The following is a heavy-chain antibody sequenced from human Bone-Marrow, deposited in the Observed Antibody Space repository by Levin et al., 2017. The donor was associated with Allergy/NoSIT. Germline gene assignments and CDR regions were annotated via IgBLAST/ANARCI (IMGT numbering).Heavy chain of an antibody. V-gene: IGHV3-30*18. CDR3: AKERFGDFNDAFDI. Sequence: GGSLRLSCAASGFTFSSYGMHWVRQAPGKGLEWVAVISKDGGNKYYADSVKGRFTISRDNSKNTLFLQMSSLRAEDTAVYYCAKERFGDFNDAFDIWGQGTMLTVSS. CDR2: ISKDGGNK. J-gene: IGHJ3*02. CDR1: GFTFSSYG. D-gene: IGHD3-10*01.